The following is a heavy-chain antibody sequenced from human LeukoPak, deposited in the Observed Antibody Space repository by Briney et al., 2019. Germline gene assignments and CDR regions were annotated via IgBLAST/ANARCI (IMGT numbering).Heavy chain of an antibody. CDR3: ARDNGGGLREFDY. V-gene: IGHV3-7*01. CDR1: GFSFSSYW. J-gene: IGHJ4*02. CDR2: IKEDGSEE. D-gene: IGHD2-8*01. Sequence: PGGSLRLSCAASGFSFSSYWMSWVRLAPGRGLEWVANIKEDGSEEYYVGSVKGRFTISRDNAKNSLYLQMNSLRAEDTAVYYCARDNGGGLREFDYWGQGTLVTVSS.